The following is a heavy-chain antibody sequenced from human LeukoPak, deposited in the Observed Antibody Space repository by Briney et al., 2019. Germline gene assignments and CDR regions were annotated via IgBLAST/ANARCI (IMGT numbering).Heavy chain of an antibody. Sequence: PSETLSLTCAVYGGSFSSYYWSWIRQPPGKGLEWIGEINHSGSTNYNPSLKSRVTISVDTSKNQFSLKLSSVTAADTAVYYCARGNNQSYSSGWYSFDYWGQGTLVTVSS. J-gene: IGHJ4*02. CDR1: GGSFSSYY. CDR3: ARGNNQSYSSGWYSFDY. V-gene: IGHV4-34*01. CDR2: INHSGST. D-gene: IGHD6-19*01.